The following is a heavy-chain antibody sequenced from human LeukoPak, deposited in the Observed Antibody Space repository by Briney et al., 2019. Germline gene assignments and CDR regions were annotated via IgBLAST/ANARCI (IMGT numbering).Heavy chain of an antibody. D-gene: IGHD6-6*01. CDR2: IAPSSGTT. V-gene: IGHV1-46*01. CDR3: AKERGSSLLILDY. Sequence: GASVKVSCKASGYTFTSNYMHWVRQAPGQGLEWMGLIAPSSGTTSYAQKFQGRVTMTRDTSTSTLYMELSSLTSEDTAVYYCAKERGSSLLILDYWGQGTLVTVSS. J-gene: IGHJ4*02. CDR1: GYTFTSNY.